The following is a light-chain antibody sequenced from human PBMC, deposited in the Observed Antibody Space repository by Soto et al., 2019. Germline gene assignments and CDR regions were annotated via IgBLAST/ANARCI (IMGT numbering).Light chain of an antibody. CDR1: QSVSSN. V-gene: IGKV3-15*01. Sequence: ILMTQSPATLSLSQGGRATLSCRASQSVSSNLAWYQQKPGQAPRLLIQRASTRATGIPARFSGSGSGTDFTLTISSLQPEDFATYYCQQANSFPRITFGQGTRLEI. J-gene: IGKJ5*01. CDR2: RAS. CDR3: QQANSFPRIT.